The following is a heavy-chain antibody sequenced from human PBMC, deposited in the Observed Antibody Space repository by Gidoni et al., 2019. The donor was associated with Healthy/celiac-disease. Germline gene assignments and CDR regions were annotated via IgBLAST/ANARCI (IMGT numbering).Heavy chain of an antibody. CDR2: INHSGST. CDR1: GVSFSGYY. D-gene: IGHD6-19*01. CDR3: ARGSGWSH. J-gene: IGHJ4*02. V-gene: IGHV4-34*01. Sequence: QVQLQQWGAGLLKPSETLSLTCAVYGVSFSGYYWSWIRQPPGKGLEWIGEINHSGSTNYNPSLKSRVTISVDTSKNQFSLKLSSVTAADTAVYYCARGSGWSHWGQGTLVTVSS.